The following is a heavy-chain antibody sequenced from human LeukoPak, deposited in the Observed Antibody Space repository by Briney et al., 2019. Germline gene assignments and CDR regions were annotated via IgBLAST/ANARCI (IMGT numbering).Heavy chain of an antibody. J-gene: IGHJ4*02. V-gene: IGHV4-59*08. CDR2: IYYSGST. CDR1: GGSISSYY. CDR3: ARAAAIFGVATGAFDY. D-gene: IGHD3-3*01. Sequence: SETLSLTCTVSGGSISSYYWSWIRQPPGKGLEWIGYIYYSGSTNYNPSLKSRVTISVDTSKNQFSLKLSSVTAADTAIYYCARAAAIFGVATGAFDYWGQGTLVTVSS.